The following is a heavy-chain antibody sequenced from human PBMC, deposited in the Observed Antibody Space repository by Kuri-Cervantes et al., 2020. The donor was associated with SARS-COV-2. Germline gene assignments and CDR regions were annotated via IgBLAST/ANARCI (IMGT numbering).Heavy chain of an antibody. CDR3: ARQMMSSITIFGVVITRNWFDP. CDR1: GRSFSSYY. J-gene: IGHJ5*02. V-gene: IGHV4-39*01. Sequence: SETLSLTCAVYGRSFSSYYWGWIRQPPGKGLEWIGSIYYSGSTYYNPSLKSRVTISVDTSKNQFSLKLSSVTAADTAVYYCARQMMSSITIFGVVITRNWFDPWGQGTLVTVSS. CDR2: IYYSGST. D-gene: IGHD3-3*01.